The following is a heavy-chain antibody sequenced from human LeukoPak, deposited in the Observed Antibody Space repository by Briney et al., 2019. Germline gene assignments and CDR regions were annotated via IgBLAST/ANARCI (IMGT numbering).Heavy chain of an antibody. CDR1: GFTFDDYG. V-gene: IGHV3-11*04. CDR2: ISRSGSTK. J-gene: IGHJ4*02. Sequence: GGSLRLSCAASGFTFDDYGMSWVRQAPGKGLEWVSSISRSGSTKYYADSVKGRFTISRDNAKNSLYLQMNSLRAEDTAVYYCARADWDTAMIDYWGQGTLVTVSS. CDR3: ARADWDTAMIDY. D-gene: IGHD5-18*01.